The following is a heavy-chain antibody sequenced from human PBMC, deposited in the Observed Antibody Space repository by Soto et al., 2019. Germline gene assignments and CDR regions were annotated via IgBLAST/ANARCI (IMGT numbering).Heavy chain of an antibody. J-gene: IGHJ4*02. Sequence: SETLSLTCAVYGGPFCRYYWSGIRQPPGKGLEWIGEINHRGSTNYNPSLKSRVTISVDTSKNQFSLKLSSVTAADTAVEDCARGLSSQGPCDDWGQGTLVTVS. CDR3: ARGLSSQGPCDD. D-gene: IGHD6-13*01. V-gene: IGHV4-34*01. CDR2: INHRGST. CDR1: GGPFCRYY.